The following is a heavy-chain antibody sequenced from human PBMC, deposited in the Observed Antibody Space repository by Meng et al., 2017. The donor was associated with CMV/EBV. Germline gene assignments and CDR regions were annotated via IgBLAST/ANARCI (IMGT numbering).Heavy chain of an antibody. D-gene: IGHD3-3*01. CDR2: IKQDGSEK. Sequence: GGSLRLSCAASGFTFSSYWMSWVRQAPGKGLEWVANIKQDGSEKYYVDSVKGRFTISRDNAKNSLYLQMNSLRAEDTAVDYCAKDVSDFWRGYLPHYYYYYGMDVWGQGTPVTVSS. CDR1: GFTFSSYW. CDR3: AKDVSDFWRGYLPHYYYYYGMDV. J-gene: IGHJ6*02. V-gene: IGHV3-7*01.